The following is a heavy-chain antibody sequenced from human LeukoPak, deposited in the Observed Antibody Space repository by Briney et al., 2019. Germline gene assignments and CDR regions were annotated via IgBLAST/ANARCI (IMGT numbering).Heavy chain of an antibody. CDR1: GFTFSSYS. V-gene: IGHV3-48*04. Sequence: GGSLRLSCAASGFTFSSYSMNWVRQAPGKGLEWVSYISRSGSTIFYADSVKGRFTVSRDNAKNSVSLQMNSLRAEDTAVYFCARPTWTNYMDVWGKGTAVTISS. CDR2: ISRSGSTI. J-gene: IGHJ6*03. D-gene: IGHD3/OR15-3a*01. CDR3: ARPTWTNYMDV.